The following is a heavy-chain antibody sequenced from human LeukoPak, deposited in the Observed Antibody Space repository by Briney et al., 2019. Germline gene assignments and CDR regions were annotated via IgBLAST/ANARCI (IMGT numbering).Heavy chain of an antibody. D-gene: IGHD5-18*01. Sequence: GASVKVSCKAFVYTFTSNYMHWGRQAPGQGPEWMGVISATGVCTTYAQKFQGRVTLTRDMSTSTDYLELSSLTSDDTAVYYCARPGRLDSYGYIGSAGYYYYYMDVWGKGTTVTVSS. J-gene: IGHJ6*03. CDR1: VYTFTSNY. CDR2: ISATGVCT. CDR3: ARPGRLDSYGYIGSAGYYYYYMDV. V-gene: IGHV1-46*01.